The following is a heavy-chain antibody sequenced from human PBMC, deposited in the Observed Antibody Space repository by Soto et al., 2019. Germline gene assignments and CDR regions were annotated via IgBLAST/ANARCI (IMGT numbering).Heavy chain of an antibody. D-gene: IGHD3-3*01. CDR2: INPSGGST. Sequence: ASVKVSCKASGYTFASYYMHWVRQAPGQGLEWMGIINPSGGSTSYAQKFQGRVTMTRDTSTSTVYMELSSLRSEDTAVYYCARAQIRFLEWLSPPYYYGMDVWGQGTTVTVSS. V-gene: IGHV1-46*01. CDR1: GYTFASYY. CDR3: ARAQIRFLEWLSPPYYYGMDV. J-gene: IGHJ6*02.